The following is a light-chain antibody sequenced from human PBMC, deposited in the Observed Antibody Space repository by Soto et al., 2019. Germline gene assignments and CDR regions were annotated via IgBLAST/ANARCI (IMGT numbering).Light chain of an antibody. CDR1: NSDVGTYNY. Sequence: QSALTQPRSVSGSPGQSVTISCTGTNSDVGTYNYVSWYQQHPGKAPKLIIYDVTKRPSGVPDRFSGSKSGNTASLIISGLQAEDEADYYCQSYDSSPSGYVFGTGTKVTVL. V-gene: IGLV2-11*01. CDR3: QSYDSSPSGYV. J-gene: IGLJ1*01. CDR2: DVT.